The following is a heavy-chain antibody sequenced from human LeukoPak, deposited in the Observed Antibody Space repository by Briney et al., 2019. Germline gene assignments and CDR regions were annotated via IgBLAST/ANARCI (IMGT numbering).Heavy chain of an antibody. CDR3: AREAMNGDGYTCFDY. CDR1: GFTFSSYS. D-gene: IGHD5-24*01. J-gene: IGHJ4*02. Sequence: PGGSLRLSCAASGFTFSSYSMNWVRQPPGKGLEWIGEINHSGSTNYNPSLKSRVTISVDTSKNQFSLKLSSVTAADTAVYYCAREAMNGDGYTCFDYWGQGTLVTVSS. V-gene: IGHV4-34*01. CDR2: INHSGST.